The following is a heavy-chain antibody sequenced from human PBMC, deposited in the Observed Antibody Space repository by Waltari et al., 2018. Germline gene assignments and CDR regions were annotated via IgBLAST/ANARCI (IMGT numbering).Heavy chain of an antibody. Sequence: QVQLVQSVAEVKKPGASVKVSCKASVYTLPSYDSNRVRQASEQGLEWMGWVNPNSGNTGYAKKFQGRVTITRNTSIGTAYMGRGSLGSEETAVYYCARGRGCSGGSCYPEGYWGQGTLVTVSS. CDR1: VYTLPSYD. V-gene: IGHV1-8*03. CDR3: ARGRGCSGGSCYPEGY. D-gene: IGHD2-15*01. J-gene: IGHJ4*02. CDR2: VNPNSGNT.